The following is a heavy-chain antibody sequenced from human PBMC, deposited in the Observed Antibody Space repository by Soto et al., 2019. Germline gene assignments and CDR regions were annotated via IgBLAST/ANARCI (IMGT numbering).Heavy chain of an antibody. D-gene: IGHD5-18*01. Sequence: SVKVSCKASGGTFSSYAISWVRQAPGQGLEWMGGIIPIFGTANYAQKFQGRVTITADKSTSTAYMELSSLRSEDTAVYYCARRVGYSYGFDYYYGMDVWGQGTTVTAPS. CDR2: IIPIFGTA. J-gene: IGHJ6*02. V-gene: IGHV1-69*06. CDR3: ARRVGYSYGFDYYYGMDV. CDR1: GGTFSSYA.